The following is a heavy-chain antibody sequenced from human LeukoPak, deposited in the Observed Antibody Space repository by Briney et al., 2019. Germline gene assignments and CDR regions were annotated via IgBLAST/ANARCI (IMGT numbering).Heavy chain of an antibody. D-gene: IGHD5-18*01. CDR3: ARAGYSYGTGYYFDY. J-gene: IGHJ4*02. CDR2: IYYTGAT. V-gene: IGHV4-59*01. CDR1: GGSISSYY. Sequence: PSETLSLTCTVSGGSISSYYWSWIRLPPGKGLEWIGYIYYTGATYYNPSLKSRVTISLDTSKNQFSLKLSSVTATDAAVYYCARAGYSYGTGYYFDYWGQGALVTVSS.